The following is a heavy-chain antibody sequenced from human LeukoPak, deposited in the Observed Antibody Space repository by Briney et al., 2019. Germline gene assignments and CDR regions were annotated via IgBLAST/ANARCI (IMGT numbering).Heavy chain of an antibody. D-gene: IGHD3-3*01. J-gene: IGHJ6*02. V-gene: IGHV3-7*03. Sequence: PGRSLRLSCAASGFKFRSFWMTWVRQAPGKGLEWVASIKYDERERYYVDSVKGRFTISRDNGKSSLYLEMNTLKDEDTATYFCAGGHLALEFWGQGTTVTVSS. CDR1: GFKFRSFW. CDR3: AGGHLALEF. CDR2: IKYDERER.